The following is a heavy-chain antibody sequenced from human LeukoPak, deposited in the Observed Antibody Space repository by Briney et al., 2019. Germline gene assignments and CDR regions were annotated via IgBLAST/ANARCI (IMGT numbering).Heavy chain of an antibody. D-gene: IGHD2-2*01. CDR3: ARDPTADDY. CDR1: GFTFSNYA. Sequence: GGSLKLSCKASGFTFSNYAMNWVRQAPGKGLEWVSSITSVSSYKYYADSVKGRFTISRDNAKNSLFLQMNSLRAEDTAIYYCARDPTADDYWGQGTLVTVSS. V-gene: IGHV3-21*01. J-gene: IGHJ4*02. CDR2: ITSVSSYK.